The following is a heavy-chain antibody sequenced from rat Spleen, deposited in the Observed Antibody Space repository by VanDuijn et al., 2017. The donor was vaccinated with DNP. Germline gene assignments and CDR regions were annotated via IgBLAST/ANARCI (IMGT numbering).Heavy chain of an antibody. Sequence: EVQLVESGGGLVQPGRSMKLSCAASGFTFSNYYMAWVRQAPTKGLEWVASISTGGGNTYYRDSVKGRFTISRDNAKSILYLQMDSLRSEETATYYCARVQLGYYALDAWGQGTSVTVSS. CDR3: ARVQLGYYALDA. V-gene: IGHV5S11*01. D-gene: IGHD5-1*01. CDR1: GFTFSNYY. CDR2: ISTGGGNT. J-gene: IGHJ4*01.